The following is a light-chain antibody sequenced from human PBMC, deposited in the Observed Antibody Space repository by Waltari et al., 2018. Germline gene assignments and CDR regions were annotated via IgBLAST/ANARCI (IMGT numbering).Light chain of an antibody. J-gene: IGKJ1*01. Sequence: EIVLTQSPGTLSLSPGERATLACRASQSVGRSLAWYQQKPGRAPRLLIFGESSRATGIPDRFSGSVSGTDFSLTISRLEPEDFAVYYCQHYVRLPVSFGQGTKVEIK. CDR1: QSVGRS. CDR3: QHYVRLPVS. CDR2: GES. V-gene: IGKV3-20*01.